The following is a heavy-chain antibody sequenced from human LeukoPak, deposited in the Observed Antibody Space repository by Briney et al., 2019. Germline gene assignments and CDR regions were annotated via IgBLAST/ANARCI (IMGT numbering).Heavy chain of an antibody. CDR3: ARITYCGGDCWSGYYYYYYMDV. Sequence: ASVKVSCKASGYTFTGYYMHWVRQAPGQGLEWMGWINPNSGGTNYAQKFQGRVTMTRDTSISTAYMELSSLRSEDTAVYYCARITYCGGDCWSGYYYYYYMDVWGKGTTVTVSS. D-gene: IGHD2-21*02. J-gene: IGHJ6*03. V-gene: IGHV1-2*02. CDR2: INPNSGGT. CDR1: GYTFTGYY.